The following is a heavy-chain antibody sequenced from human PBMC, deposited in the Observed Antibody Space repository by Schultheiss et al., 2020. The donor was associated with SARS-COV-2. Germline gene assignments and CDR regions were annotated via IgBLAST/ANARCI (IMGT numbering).Heavy chain of an antibody. CDR2: IYTSGST. V-gene: IGHV4-4*07. CDR3: ARALRATDSDWYFDL. D-gene: IGHD5-24*01. J-gene: IGHJ2*01. Sequence: SQTLSLTCTVSGGSISSYYWSWIRQPAGKGLEWIGRIYTSGSTNYNPSLKSRVTMSVDTSKNQFSLKLSSVTAADTAVYYCARALRATDSDWYFDLWGRGTLVTVSS. CDR1: GGSISSYY.